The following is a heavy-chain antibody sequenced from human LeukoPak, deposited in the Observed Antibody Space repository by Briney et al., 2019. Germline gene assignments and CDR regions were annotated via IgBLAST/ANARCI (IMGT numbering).Heavy chain of an antibody. V-gene: IGHV4-4*07. CDR3: ARAVRDIVVVVAATPYYYYYYMDV. CDR2: IYTSGST. J-gene: IGHJ6*03. CDR1: GGSISSYY. Sequence: PSETLSLTCTVSGGSISSYYWSWIRQPAGKGLEWIGRIYTSGSTNYNPSLKSRVTMSVDTSKNQFSLKLSSVTAADTAVYYCARAVRDIVVVVAATPYYYYYYMDVWGKGTTVTVSS. D-gene: IGHD2-15*01.